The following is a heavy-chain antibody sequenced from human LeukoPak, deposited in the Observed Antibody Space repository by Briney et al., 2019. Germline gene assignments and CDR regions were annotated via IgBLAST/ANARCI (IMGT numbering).Heavy chain of an antibody. CDR1: GGSISSSSYY. J-gene: IGHJ6*03. V-gene: IGHV4-39*07. CDR2: IYYSGST. D-gene: IGHD7-27*01. CDR3: AREGTGESSYYYYYYMDV. Sequence: SETLSLTCTVSGGSISSSSYYWGWIRQPPGKGLEWIGSIYYSGSTYYNPSLKSRVTISVDTSKNQFSLKLSSVTAADTAVYYCAREGTGESSYYYYYYMDVWGKGTTVTVSS.